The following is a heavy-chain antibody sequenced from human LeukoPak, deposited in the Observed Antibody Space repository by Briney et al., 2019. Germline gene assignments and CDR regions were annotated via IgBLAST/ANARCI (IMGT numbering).Heavy chain of an antibody. CDR2: INDVSSDI. V-gene: IGHV3-21*05. D-gene: IGHD3-10*01. CDR3: AKDRITMVRGVIITSSYYYYYGMDV. J-gene: IGHJ6*02. CDR1: EFTFSLYA. Sequence: GGSLRLSCAASEFTFSLYAMNWVRQAPGKGLEWVSYINDVSSDIHYADSVKGRFTISRDNAKNTLYLQMNSLRAEDTAVYYCAKDRITMVRGVIITSSYYYYYGMDVWGQGTTVTVSS.